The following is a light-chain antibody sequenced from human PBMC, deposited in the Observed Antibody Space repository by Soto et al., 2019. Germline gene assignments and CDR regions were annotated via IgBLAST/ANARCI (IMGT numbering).Light chain of an antibody. CDR1: SSNIGRNY. J-gene: IGLJ2*01. V-gene: IGLV1-51*01. CDR2: DND. CDR3: GTWDSSLSDAVV. Sequence: QSVLTQPPSVSAAPGQKVTISCSGTSSNIGRNYVAWYQQLPGTAPKLLIYDNDKRPSGIPDRFSGSKSGTSATLGITGLQTGDEADYYCGTWDSSLSDAVVFGEATKVTVL.